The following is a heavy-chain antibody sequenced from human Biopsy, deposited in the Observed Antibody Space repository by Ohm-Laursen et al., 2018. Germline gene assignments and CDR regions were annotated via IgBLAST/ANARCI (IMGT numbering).Heavy chain of an antibody. V-gene: IGHV4-34*08. CDR3: GNEVHGRDY. CDR2: INQSGRT. D-gene: IGHD2-15*01. Sequence: SETLSLTCEVYGKTFSDYYWSWIRQPPGKGLEWIGQINQSGRTNYSPSLKSRVNISADKSNNQFSLKLTSVTPADTAVYFCGNEVHGRDYWGLGALVTVSS. CDR1: GKTFSDYY. J-gene: IGHJ4*02.